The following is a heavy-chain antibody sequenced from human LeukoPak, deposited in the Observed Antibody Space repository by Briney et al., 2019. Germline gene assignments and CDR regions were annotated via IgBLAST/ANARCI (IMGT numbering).Heavy chain of an antibody. CDR1: GGSFSGYY. D-gene: IGHD2-15*01. J-gene: IGHJ3*02. Sequence: SETLSLTCAVYGGSFSGYYWSWIRKPPGKGLEWIGEINHSGSTNYNPSLKSRVTISVDTSKNQFSLKLSSVTAADTAVYYCARDRPKRSGRDAFDIWGQGTMVTVSS. CDR3: ARDRPKRSGRDAFDI. CDR2: INHSGST. V-gene: IGHV4-34*01.